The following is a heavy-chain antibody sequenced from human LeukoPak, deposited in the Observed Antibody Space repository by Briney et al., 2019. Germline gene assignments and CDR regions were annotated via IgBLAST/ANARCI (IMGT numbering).Heavy chain of an antibody. D-gene: IGHD5-18*01. CDR2: ISSSSSYI. J-gene: IGHJ4*02. V-gene: IGHV3-21*01. Sequence: TGGSLRLSCAASGFTFRSYSMNWVRQAPGKGLEWVSSISSSSSYIYYADSVKGRFTISRDNAKNSLYLQMNSLRAEDTAVYYCARLQPNFDYWGQGTLVTVSS. CDR1: GFTFRSYS. CDR3: ARLQPNFDY.